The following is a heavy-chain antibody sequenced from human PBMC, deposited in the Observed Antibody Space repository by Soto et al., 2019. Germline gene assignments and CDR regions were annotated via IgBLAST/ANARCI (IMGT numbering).Heavy chain of an antibody. V-gene: IGHV3-23*01. Sequence: GGSLRLSCAASGFTFSSYAMSWVRQAPGKGLEWVSAISGSGGSTYYADSVKGRFTISRDNSKNTLYLQMNSLRAEDTAVYYCAKDLELEVPYPDIVVVPAAVGGIDYWGQGTLVTVSS. D-gene: IGHD2-2*01. J-gene: IGHJ4*02. CDR2: ISGSGGST. CDR1: GFTFSSYA. CDR3: AKDLELEVPYPDIVVVPAAVGGIDY.